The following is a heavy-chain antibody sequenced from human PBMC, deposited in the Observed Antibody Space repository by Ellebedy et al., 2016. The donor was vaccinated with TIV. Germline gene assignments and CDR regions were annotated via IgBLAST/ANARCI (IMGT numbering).Heavy chain of an antibody. D-gene: IGHD1-1*01. V-gene: IGHV3-15*01. CDR3: TTLNTWNPTQSDC. CDR2: IRSKSDGGTA. J-gene: IGHJ4*02. CDR1: GFTFRNAW. Sequence: GESLKISCTASGFTFRNAWMTWVRQVPGKGLEWVGRIRSKSDGGTAEYAAPVKGRFTISRDDSKNTLYLELNGLKAEDTALYFCTTLNTWNPTQSDCWGQGIVVIVSS.